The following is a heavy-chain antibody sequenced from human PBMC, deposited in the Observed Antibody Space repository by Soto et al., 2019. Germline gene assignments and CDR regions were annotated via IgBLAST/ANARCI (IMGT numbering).Heavy chain of an antibody. CDR2: ISWNSGSI. CDR1: GFTFDDYA. Sequence: EVQLVESGGGLVQPGRSLRLSCAASGFTFDDYAMHWVRQAPGKCLEWVSGISWNSGSIGYADSVKGRFTISRDNAKNSLYLQMNSLRADDTALYYCAKDTGAGSMGSGYGMDVWGQGTTVTVSS. V-gene: IGHV3-9*01. J-gene: IGHJ6*02. D-gene: IGHD1-26*01. CDR3: AKDTGAGSMGSGYGMDV.